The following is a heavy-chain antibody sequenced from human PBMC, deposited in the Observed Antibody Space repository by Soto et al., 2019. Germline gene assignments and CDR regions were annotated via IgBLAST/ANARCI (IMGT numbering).Heavy chain of an antibody. D-gene: IGHD6-6*01. CDR1: RYNFTSYW. CDR3: ARHSEGELVLVPDYYYYGMDV. Sequence: GEGLKISCKGFRYNFTSYWIGRVRPMPRKKLEWMGIIYPGDSDTRYSPSFQGKVTISADKSISTAYLQWSSLKASDTAMYYCARHSEGELVLVPDYYYYGMDVWGQGTTVTVSS. CDR2: IYPGDSDT. J-gene: IGHJ6*02. V-gene: IGHV5-51*01.